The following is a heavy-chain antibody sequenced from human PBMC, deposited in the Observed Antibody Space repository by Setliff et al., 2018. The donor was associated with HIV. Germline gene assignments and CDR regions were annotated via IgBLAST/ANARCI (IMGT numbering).Heavy chain of an antibody. CDR2: IYTSGST. CDR3: ARDGNNYYDSSGYSNWFDP. Sequence: PSETLSLTCTVSGGSISSSSYYWAWIRQPPGKGLEWIGRIYTSGSTNYNPSLKSRVTISIDTSKNQFSLKLSSVTAADTAVYYCARDGNNYYDSSGYSNWFDPWGQGTLVTVSS. V-gene: IGHV4-39*07. J-gene: IGHJ5*02. CDR1: GGSISSSSYY. D-gene: IGHD3-22*01.